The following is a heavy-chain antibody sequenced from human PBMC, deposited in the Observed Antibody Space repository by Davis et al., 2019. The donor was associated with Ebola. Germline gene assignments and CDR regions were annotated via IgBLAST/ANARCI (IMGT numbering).Heavy chain of an antibody. CDR3: ARARGMYSWIDD. Sequence: SETLSPTCTVPGGSVSSDGSCWTWIRQSPGMRRDWTWYTTYSGSANYNPSLANRVTISVDTSKNHFSLKLNSATAADTAVYYCARARGMYSWIDDWGQGTLVTVSS. CDR1: GGSVSSDGSC. J-gene: IGHJ4*02. CDR2: TTYSGSA. V-gene: IGHV4-61*03. D-gene: IGHD2-8*02.